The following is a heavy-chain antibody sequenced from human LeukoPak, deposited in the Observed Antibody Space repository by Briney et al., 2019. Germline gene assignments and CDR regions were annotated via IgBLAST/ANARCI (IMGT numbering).Heavy chain of an antibody. V-gene: IGHV1-24*01. CDR1: GYTLTELS. CDR3: AGWSGYYTQFNYYYGMDV. CDR2: FDPEDGET. Sequence: ASVKVSCKVSGYTLTELSMHWVRQAPGKGLEWMGGFDPEDGETIYAQKFQGRVTMAEDTSTDTAYIELSSLRSEDTAVYYCAGWSGYYTQFNYYYGMDVWGQGTTVTVSS. J-gene: IGHJ6*02. D-gene: IGHD3-3*01.